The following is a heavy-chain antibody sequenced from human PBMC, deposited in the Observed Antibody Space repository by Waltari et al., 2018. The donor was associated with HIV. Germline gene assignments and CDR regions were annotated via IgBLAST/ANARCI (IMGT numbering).Heavy chain of an antibody. J-gene: IGHJ4*02. CDR1: GGSISSYY. CDR3: AGSGSYRGYFDY. Sequence: QVQLQESGPGLVKPSETLSLTCTVSGGSISSYYWSWIRQPPGKGLEWIGYIYYSGSTNYNPSLKGRVTISVDTSKNQFSLKLSSVTAADTAVYYCAGSGSYRGYFDYWGQGTLVTVSS. V-gene: IGHV4-59*01. D-gene: IGHD1-26*01. CDR2: IYYSGST.